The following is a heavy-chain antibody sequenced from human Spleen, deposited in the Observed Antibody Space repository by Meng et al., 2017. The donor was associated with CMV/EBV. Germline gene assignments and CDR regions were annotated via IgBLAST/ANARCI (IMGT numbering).Heavy chain of an antibody. CDR3: ARVKGGAIDY. CDR1: GFTFSNAW. J-gene: IGHJ4*02. Sequence: GESLKISCAASGFTFSNAWMSWVRQAPGKGLEWVSGLNGVGGSRDYADSVKGRFTISRDNAKNSLYLQMNGLRAEDTAFYYCARVKGGAIDYWGQGTLVTVSS. CDR2: LNGVGGSR. D-gene: IGHD3-16*01. V-gene: IGHV3-20*04.